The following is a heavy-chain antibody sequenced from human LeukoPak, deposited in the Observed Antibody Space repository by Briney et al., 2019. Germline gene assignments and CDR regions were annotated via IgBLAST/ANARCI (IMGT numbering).Heavy chain of an antibody. CDR2: ISGSGGST. D-gene: IGHD4-11*01. CDR1: GFTFSSYA. CDR3: AKDPNSNYYYYMDV. V-gene: IGHV3-23*01. J-gene: IGHJ6*03. Sequence: GGSLRLSCAASGFTFSSYAMSWVRQAPGKGLEWVSAISGSGGSTYYADSVKGRFTISRDNSKNTLYLQMNSLRDEDTAVYYCAKDPNSNYYYYMDVWGKGTTVTVSS.